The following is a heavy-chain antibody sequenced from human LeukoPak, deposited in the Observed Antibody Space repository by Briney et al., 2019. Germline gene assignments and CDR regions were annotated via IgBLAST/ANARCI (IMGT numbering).Heavy chain of an antibody. D-gene: IGHD6-13*01. CDR1: GGSFSGYY. CDR2: INHSGST. J-gene: IGHJ4*02. V-gene: IGHV4-34*01. CDR3: ARTAAAGRGGYYFDY. Sequence: SETLSLTCAVYGGSFSGYYWSWIRQPPGKGMEWIGEINHSGSTNYNPSLKSRVTISVDTSKNQFSLKLSSVTAADTAVYYCARTAAAGRGGYYFDYWGQGTLVTVSS.